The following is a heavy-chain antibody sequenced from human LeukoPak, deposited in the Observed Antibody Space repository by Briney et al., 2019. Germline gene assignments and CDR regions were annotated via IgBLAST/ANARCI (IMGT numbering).Heavy chain of an antibody. Sequence: GGSLTLSCAASGFTFSSYGMHWVRQPPGKGLEWVGVISYGGSNKYYADPVKRRFTISRDNSKYTLYLQMNSLRAEDTAVYYFAKEDCWGEGALVTVSS. J-gene: IGHJ4*02. CDR2: ISYGGSNK. V-gene: IGHV3-30*18. CDR3: AKEDC. CDR1: GFTFSSYG.